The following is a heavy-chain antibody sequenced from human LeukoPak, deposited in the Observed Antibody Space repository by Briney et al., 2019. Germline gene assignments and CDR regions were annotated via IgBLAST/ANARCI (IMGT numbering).Heavy chain of an antibody. D-gene: IGHD1-7*01. CDR2: INPSGGST. CDR3: ARVGLELRRGGGPPPTGMYNWFDP. Sequence: GASVKVSCKASGYTFTSYYMHWVRQAPGQGLEWMGIINPSGGSTSYAQKFQGRVTMTRDTSTSTVYMELSSLRSEDTAVYYCARVGLELRRGGGPPPTGMYNWFDPWGQGTLVTVSS. V-gene: IGHV1-46*01. CDR1: GYTFTSYY. J-gene: IGHJ5*02.